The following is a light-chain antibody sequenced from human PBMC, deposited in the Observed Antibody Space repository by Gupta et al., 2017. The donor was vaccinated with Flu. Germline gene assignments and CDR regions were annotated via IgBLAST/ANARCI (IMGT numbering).Light chain of an antibody. V-gene: IGKV3-15*01. Sequence: EIVMTQSPATLSVSPGERATLSCRASQSVSSNLAWYQQKPGQAPRLLIYGASTRATGIPARFSGSGSWTEFTLTISILQSEDFAVYYCQQYNNWPPWTFGQGTKVEIK. J-gene: IGKJ1*01. CDR1: QSVSSN. CDR2: GAS. CDR3: QQYNNWPPWT.